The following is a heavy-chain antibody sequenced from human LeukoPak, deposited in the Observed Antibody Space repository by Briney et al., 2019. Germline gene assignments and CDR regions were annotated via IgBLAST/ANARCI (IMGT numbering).Heavy chain of an antibody. CDR1: GYTFTGYY. Sequence: ASVKVSCKASGYTFTGYYMHWVRQAPGQGLEWMGWINPNSGGTNYAQKFQGRVTMTRDTSISTAYMELSRLRSDDTAVYYCARCRYDFWGGYGGYCYWGQGTLVTVSS. J-gene: IGHJ4*02. V-gene: IGHV1-2*02. CDR2: INPNSGGT. CDR3: ARCRYDFWGGYGGYCY. D-gene: IGHD3-3*01.